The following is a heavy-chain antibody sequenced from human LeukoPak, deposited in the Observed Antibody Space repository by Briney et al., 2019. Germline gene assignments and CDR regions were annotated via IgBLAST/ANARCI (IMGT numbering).Heavy chain of an antibody. Sequence: GGSLRLSCAASGFTFSSYGMHWVRQAPGKGLEWVAVIWYDGSNKYYADSVKGRFTISRDNSKNTLYLQMNSLRAEDTAVYYCARESGYPIGTPNAFDIWGQGTMVTVSS. CDR3: ARESGYPIGTPNAFDI. D-gene: IGHD1-1*01. CDR2: IWYDGSNK. J-gene: IGHJ3*02. V-gene: IGHV3-33*01. CDR1: GFTFSSYG.